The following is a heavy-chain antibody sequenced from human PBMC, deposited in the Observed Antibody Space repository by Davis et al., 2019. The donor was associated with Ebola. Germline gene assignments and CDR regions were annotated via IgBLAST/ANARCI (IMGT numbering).Heavy chain of an antibody. CDR1: GFTFSSYA. V-gene: IGHV3-33*01. CDR2: IWYDGSNK. CDR3: VRDLTRGYSGYGMNV. Sequence: GESLKISCAASGFTFSSYAMHWVRQAPGKGLEWVAVIWYDGSNKYYVDSVKGRFTISRDNSKNTLYLQMNSLRAEDTAVYYCVRDLTRGYSGYGMNVWGKGTTVTVSS. D-gene: IGHD5-12*01. J-gene: IGHJ6*04.